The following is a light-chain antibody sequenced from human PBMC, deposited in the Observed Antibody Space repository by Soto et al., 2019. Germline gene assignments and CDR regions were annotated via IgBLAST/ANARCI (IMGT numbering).Light chain of an antibody. J-gene: IGLJ1*01. CDR1: SSNIGSNY. Sequence: QSVLTQPPSASGTPGQRVTISCSGSSSNIGSNYVYWYQQLPGTAPKLLIYRNNQRPSGVPDRFSGSKSGNSASLAISGLRSEDEADNYCAAWDDSLSVHYVFGTGTKVTVL. V-gene: IGLV1-47*01. CDR3: AAWDDSLSVHYV. CDR2: RNN.